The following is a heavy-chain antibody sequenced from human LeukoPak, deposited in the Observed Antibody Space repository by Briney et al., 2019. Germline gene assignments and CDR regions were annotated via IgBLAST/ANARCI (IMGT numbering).Heavy chain of an antibody. J-gene: IGHJ4*02. CDR3: AVGIGWLID. V-gene: IGHV3-7*01. Sequence: GGSLRLSCAASEFTFSSYWMRWVRQAPGKGVEWVANIKEDGGEQYYADSVKGRFSISRDNANNSFYLQMNNLRAEDTAVYYCAVGIGWLIDWGQGTLVTVSS. CDR2: IKEDGGEQ. D-gene: IGHD5-12*01. CDR1: EFTFSSYW.